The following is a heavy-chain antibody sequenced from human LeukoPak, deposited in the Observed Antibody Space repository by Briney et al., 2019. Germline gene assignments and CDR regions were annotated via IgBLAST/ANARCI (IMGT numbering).Heavy chain of an antibody. D-gene: IGHD3-3*01. CDR1: GFTFSSYS. CDR2: ISSSSSYI. Sequence: GGSLRLSCAASGFTFSSYSMNWVRQAPGKGLEWVSSISSSSSYIYYADSVKGRFTISRDNAKNSLYLQMNSLRAEDTAVYYCAREGYDFWSGRAFDIWGRGTMVTVSS. V-gene: IGHV3-21*01. CDR3: AREGYDFWSGRAFDI. J-gene: IGHJ3*02.